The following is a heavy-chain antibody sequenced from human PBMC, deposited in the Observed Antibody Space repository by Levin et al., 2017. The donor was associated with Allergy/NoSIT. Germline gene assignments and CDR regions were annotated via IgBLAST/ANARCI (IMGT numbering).Heavy chain of an antibody. CDR1: GFTFSSYG. V-gene: IGHV3-48*01. CDR3: ARSSGLDS. Sequence: GESLKISCAASGFTFSSYGMNWIRQAPGKGLEWVSYIGGGSTPIYYADSVKGRFIISRDNAKNSLDLQMNSLRGEDTAVYYCARSSGLDSWGQGTLVTISS. D-gene: IGHD6-19*01. CDR2: IGGGSTPI. J-gene: IGHJ4*02.